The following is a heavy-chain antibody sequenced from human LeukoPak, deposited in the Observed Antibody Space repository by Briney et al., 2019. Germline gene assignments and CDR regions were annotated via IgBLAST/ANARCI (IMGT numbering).Heavy chain of an antibody. D-gene: IGHD2-2*01. J-gene: IGHJ5*01. CDR1: GFTFNNYA. CDR2: LSASGGTT. CDR3: AREPREYCSRIACPNWFES. V-gene: IGHV3-23*01. Sequence: GGSLRLSCAASGFTFNNYAMSWVRQARGEALDWVSALSASGGTTYYADSVKGRFTISRDNSENTLYLQMNSLRAEDTAVYYCAREPREYCSRIACPNWFESWGQGTLVTVSS.